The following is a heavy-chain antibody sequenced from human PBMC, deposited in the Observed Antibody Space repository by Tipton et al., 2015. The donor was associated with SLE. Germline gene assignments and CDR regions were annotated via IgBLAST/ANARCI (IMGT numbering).Heavy chain of an antibody. J-gene: IGHJ4*02. CDR2: IHHRGTT. D-gene: IGHD3-10*01. V-gene: IGHV4-59*12. Sequence: TLSLTCTVSGGSISGYHWSWLRQPPGMGLEWIGEIHHRGTTNYNPSLKSRVTISVDKSKSQFSLKLSSVTAADTAVYYCAGGFYYGSGTFSDFEYWGQGTLATVSS. CDR3: AGGFYYGSGTFSDFEY. CDR1: GGSISGYH.